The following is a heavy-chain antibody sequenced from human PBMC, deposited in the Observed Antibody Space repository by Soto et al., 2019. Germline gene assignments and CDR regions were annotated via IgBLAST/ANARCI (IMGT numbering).Heavy chain of an antibody. V-gene: IGHV4-38-2*02. CDR3: ARDQAYYDILTGYPDY. Sequence: ETLSLTCAVSGYSISSGYYWGWIRQPPGKGLEWIGSIYHSGSTYYNPSLKSRVTISVDTSKNQFSLKLSSVTAADTAVYYCARDQAYYDILTGYPDYWGQGTLVTVSS. CDR1: GYSISSGYY. J-gene: IGHJ4*02. CDR2: IYHSGST. D-gene: IGHD3-9*01.